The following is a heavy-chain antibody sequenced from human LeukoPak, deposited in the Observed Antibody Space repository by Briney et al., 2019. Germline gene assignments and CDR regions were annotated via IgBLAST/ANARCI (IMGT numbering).Heavy chain of an antibody. CDR2: IIPIFGTA. D-gene: IGHD2-2*01. Sequence: ASVKVSCKASGGTFSSYAISWVRQAPGQGLEWMGGIIPIFGTANYAQKFQGRVTITADKSTSTAYMELSSLRSDDTAVYYCARDHVVVWGEFYFDYWGQGTLVTVSS. CDR3: ARDHVVVWGEFYFDY. V-gene: IGHV1-69*06. CDR1: GGTFSSYA. J-gene: IGHJ4*02.